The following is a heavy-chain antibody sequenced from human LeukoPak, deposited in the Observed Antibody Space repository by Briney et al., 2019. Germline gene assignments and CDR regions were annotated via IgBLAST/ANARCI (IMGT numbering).Heavy chain of an antibody. CDR3: ARRGRAYGGSYMDV. CDR2: IYPGDSDT. Sequence: GESLKISCKGSGYIFTNQWIGWVRQMPGKGPEWMGIIYPGDSDTRYSPSFQGQVTISADKSISTAYLQWSTLKASDTAMYYCARRGRAYGGSYMDVWGEGTTVTVSS. D-gene: IGHD5-12*01. CDR1: GYIFTNQW. J-gene: IGHJ6*03. V-gene: IGHV5-51*01.